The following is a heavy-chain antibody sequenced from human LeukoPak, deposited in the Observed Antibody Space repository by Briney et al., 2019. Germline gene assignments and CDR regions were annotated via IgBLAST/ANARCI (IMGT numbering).Heavy chain of an antibody. V-gene: IGHV4-59*08. J-gene: IGHJ4*02. D-gene: IGHD6-19*01. CDR2: IYYSGST. CDR3: ARWKSSGWSLYYFDY. Sequence: SETLSLTCTVSGGSISSYYWSWIRQPPGKGLKWIGYIYYSGSTNYNPSLKSRVTISVDTSKNQFSLKLSSVTAADTAVYYCARWKSSGWSLYYFDYWGQGTLVTVSS. CDR1: GGSISSYY.